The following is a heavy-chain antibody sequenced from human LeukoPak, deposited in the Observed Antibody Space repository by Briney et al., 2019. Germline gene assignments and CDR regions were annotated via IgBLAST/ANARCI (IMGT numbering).Heavy chain of an antibody. V-gene: IGHV3-23*01. Sequence: GGSLRLSCAASGFTFSSYWMSWVRQAPGKGLEWVSAISGSGGSTYYADSVKGRFTISRDSSKNMLYLQINSLRVEDTAVYYCAILDSSSWYKDYWGQGTLVTVSS. CDR1: GFTFSSYW. CDR2: ISGSGGST. J-gene: IGHJ4*02. CDR3: AILDSSSWYKDY. D-gene: IGHD6-13*01.